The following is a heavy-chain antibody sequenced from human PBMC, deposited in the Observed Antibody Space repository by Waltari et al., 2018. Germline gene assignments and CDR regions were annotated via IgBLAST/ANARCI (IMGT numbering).Heavy chain of an antibody. Sequence: EVHLVESGGGLVQPGGSLRLSCAVSGFTFSTYWMTWVRQAPGKGLEWVANINQDGVDKHYVGSVEGRFKIARDNAKNLLLLQMNILRAEYTALYYWPRTQRPGIAVAANSWGQGTLVTVSS. CDR3: PRTQRPGIAVAANS. V-gene: IGHV3-7*01. D-gene: IGHD6-19*01. J-gene: IGHJ4*02. CDR1: GFTFSTYW. CDR2: INQDGVDK.